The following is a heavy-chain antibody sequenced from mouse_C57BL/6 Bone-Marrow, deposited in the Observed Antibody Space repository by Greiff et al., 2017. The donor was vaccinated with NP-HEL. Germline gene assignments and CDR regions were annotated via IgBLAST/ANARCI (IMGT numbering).Heavy chain of an antibody. CDR1: GFTFSDYY. D-gene: IGHD2-4*01. CDR3: ARDQGDYDDWYFDV. Sequence: DVHLVESEGGLVQPGSSMKLSCTASGFTFSDYYMAWVRQVPEKGLEWVANINYDGSSTYYLDSLKSRFIISRDNAKNILYLQMSSLKSEDTATYYCARDQGDYDDWYFDVWGTGTTVTVSS. J-gene: IGHJ1*03. CDR2: INYDGSST. V-gene: IGHV5-16*01.